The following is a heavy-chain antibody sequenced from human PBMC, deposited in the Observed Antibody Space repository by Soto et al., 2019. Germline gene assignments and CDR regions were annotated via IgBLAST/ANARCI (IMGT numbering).Heavy chain of an antibody. Sequence: QVQLVQSGAEVKKPGASVKVSCKASGYTFTSYAMHWVRQAPGQRLEWMGWINAGNGNTKYSQKFQGRVTITRDTSASTADMELSSLRSEDTAVYYCARGAHYYGSGSYYKDFDYWGQGTLVTVSS. CDR2: INAGNGNT. CDR3: ARGAHYYGSGSYYKDFDY. J-gene: IGHJ4*02. CDR1: GYTFTSYA. V-gene: IGHV1-3*01. D-gene: IGHD3-10*01.